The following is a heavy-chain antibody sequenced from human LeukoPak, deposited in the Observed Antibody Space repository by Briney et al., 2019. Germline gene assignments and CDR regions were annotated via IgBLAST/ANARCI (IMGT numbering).Heavy chain of an antibody. J-gene: IGHJ5*02. CDR1: GFTFDDYA. CDR2: ISWDGGST. CDR3: ARSLVVGATYPYH. Sequence: GGSLRLSCAASGFTFDDYAMHWVRQAPGQGLEWVSLISWDGGSTYYADSVKGRFTISRDNAKNSLYLQSNSLRAEDTAVYYCARSLVVGATYPYHWGQGTLVTVSS. D-gene: IGHD1-26*01. V-gene: IGHV3-43D*03.